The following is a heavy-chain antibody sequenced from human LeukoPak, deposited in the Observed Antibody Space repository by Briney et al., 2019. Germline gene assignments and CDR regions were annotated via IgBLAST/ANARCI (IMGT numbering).Heavy chain of an antibody. D-gene: IGHD4-11*01. J-gene: IGHJ4*02. Sequence: GGSLRLSCAASGITFINAWMNWIRQAPGKGLEWVGRIKSLSDGGTTEYAAPVEGRFTISRDDRKNTVYLQLNSLKMEDTAVYYCTTPLTTVTTKPFDSWGQGTLVTVSS. CDR2: IKSLSDGGTT. CDR1: GITFINAW. V-gene: IGHV3-15*01. CDR3: TTPLTTVTTKPFDS.